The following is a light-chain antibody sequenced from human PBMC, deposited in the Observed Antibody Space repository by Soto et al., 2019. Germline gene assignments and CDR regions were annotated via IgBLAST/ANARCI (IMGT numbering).Light chain of an antibody. CDR1: SSDVGGYNY. V-gene: IGLV2-14*01. CDR3: SSYTSSSTYVV. CDR2: DVS. Sequence: QSVLTQPASVSGSPGQSITISCTGTSSDVGGYNYVSWYQQHPGKAPKLMIYDVSNRPSGVSNRFSGSKSGNTASLTSSWLQAEDEADYYCSSYTSSSTYVVFGGGTKLTVL. J-gene: IGLJ2*01.